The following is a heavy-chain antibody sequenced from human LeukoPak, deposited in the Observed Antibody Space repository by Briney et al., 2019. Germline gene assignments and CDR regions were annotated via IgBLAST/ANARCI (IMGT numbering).Heavy chain of an antibody. Sequence: PSETLSLTCTVSGGSISSFYWNWIRQPPGKGLEWIGYIHYSGSTNYNSSLKSRVTISVDTSKNQFSLKLRSVTAADTAVYYCARGRDSYTNSYRFDPWGQGTLVTVSS. CDR1: GGSISSFY. CDR2: IHYSGST. V-gene: IGHV4-59*01. D-gene: IGHD6-6*01. CDR3: ARGRDSYTNSYRFDP. J-gene: IGHJ5*02.